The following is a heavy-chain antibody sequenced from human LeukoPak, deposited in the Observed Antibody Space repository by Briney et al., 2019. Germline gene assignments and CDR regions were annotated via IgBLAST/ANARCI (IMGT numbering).Heavy chain of an antibody. Sequence: ASVTVSCKASGYTFTGYYMHWVRQAPGQGLEWMGRINPNSGGTNYAQKFQGRVTMTRDTSISTAYMELSRLRSDDTAVYYCARGYYGSGSFFDYWGQGTLVTVSS. D-gene: IGHD3-10*01. CDR1: GYTFTGYY. CDR2: INPNSGGT. V-gene: IGHV1-2*06. CDR3: ARGYYGSGSFFDY. J-gene: IGHJ4*02.